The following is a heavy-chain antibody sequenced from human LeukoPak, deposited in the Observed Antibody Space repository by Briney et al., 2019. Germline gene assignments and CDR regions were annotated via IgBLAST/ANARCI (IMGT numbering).Heavy chain of an antibody. J-gene: IGHJ4*02. CDR2: IYYSGST. CDR1: CSFISCYY. Sequence: SEALAPTLTGPCSFISCYYWRLSRPPPREGAEWIGYIYYSGSTNYNPSLKSRVTISVDTSKNQFSLKLSSVTAADTAVYYCARDTAMVKYDYWGQGNLVTVSS. CDR3: ARDTAMVKYDY. D-gene: IGHD5-18*01. V-gene: IGHV4-59*01.